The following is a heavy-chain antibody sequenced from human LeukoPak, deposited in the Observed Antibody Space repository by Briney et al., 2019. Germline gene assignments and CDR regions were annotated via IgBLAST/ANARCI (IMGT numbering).Heavy chain of an antibody. CDR3: ARDLGAVAAPEYFDY. J-gene: IGHJ4*02. D-gene: IGHD6-19*01. CDR2: ISAYNGNT. V-gene: IGHV1-18*01. CDR1: GYTFTSYA. Sequence: ASVKVSCKASGYTFTSYAMNWVRQAPGQGLEWMGWISAYNGNTNYVQKLQGRVTMTTDTSTSTAYMELRSLRSDETAVYYCARDLGAVAAPEYFDYWGQGTLVTVSS.